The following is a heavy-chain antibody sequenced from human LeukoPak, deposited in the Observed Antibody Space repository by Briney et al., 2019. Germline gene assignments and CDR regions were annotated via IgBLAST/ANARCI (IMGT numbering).Heavy chain of an antibody. CDR2: IIPIFGTA. CDR3: ARDGYGDSRSSDY. Sequence: ASVKVSCKASGGTFSSYAISWVRQAPGQGLEWMGGIIPIFGTANYAQKFQGRVTITTDESTSTAYMELSSLRSEDTAVYYCARDGYGDSRSSDYWGQGTLVTVSS. CDR1: GGTFSSYA. J-gene: IGHJ4*02. V-gene: IGHV1-69*05. D-gene: IGHD4-17*01.